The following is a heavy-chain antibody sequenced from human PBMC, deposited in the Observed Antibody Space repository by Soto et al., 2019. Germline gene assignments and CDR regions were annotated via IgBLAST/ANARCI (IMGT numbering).Heavy chain of an antibody. Sequence: SETLSLTCSFSVGSVITGSYHWSWIRQPPGKGLEWIGFIPNNGSPDYNPSLKSRVVVSIDRSKNQFSLKVNSVTAADTAVYFCARIGWGGDSWGQGTLVTVSS. CDR3: ARIGWGGDS. D-gene: IGHD7-27*01. J-gene: IGHJ4*02. V-gene: IGHV4-61*01. CDR1: VGSVITGSYH. CDR2: IPNNGSP.